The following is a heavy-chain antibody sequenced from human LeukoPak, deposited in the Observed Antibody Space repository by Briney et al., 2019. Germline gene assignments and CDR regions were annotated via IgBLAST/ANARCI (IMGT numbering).Heavy chain of an antibody. CDR1: GGSISSYY. CDR3: ARSFLGDWYFDL. Sequence: SETLSLTCTVSGGSISSYYWSWIRQPPGMGLEWIGYIYYSGSTNYNPSLKKRVHISVDTSKDPSSLRLTSVTAADTALYYCARSFLGDWYFDLWGRGPLVTVSS. V-gene: IGHV4-59*01. D-gene: IGHD1-26*01. CDR2: IYYSGST. J-gene: IGHJ2*01.